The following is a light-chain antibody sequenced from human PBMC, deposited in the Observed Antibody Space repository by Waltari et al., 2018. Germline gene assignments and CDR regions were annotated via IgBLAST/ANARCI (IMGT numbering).Light chain of an antibody. V-gene: IGLV2-14*03. CDR3: SSYTRSRTYV. CDR1: SSDVGGYNY. Sequence: QSALTQPASVSGSPGQSITISCTGTSSDVGGYNYVSWYQQHPGKAPKLRIYDVSKRPSGVSNRFSGSKSGNTASLTISGLQAEDEADYYCSSYTRSRTYVFGTGTKVTVL. CDR2: DVS. J-gene: IGLJ1*01.